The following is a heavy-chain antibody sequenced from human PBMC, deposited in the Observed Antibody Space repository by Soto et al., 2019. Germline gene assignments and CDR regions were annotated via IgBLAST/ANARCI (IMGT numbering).Heavy chain of an antibody. CDR1: GGSISSSSYY. D-gene: IGHD3-9*01. CDR3: ARQAGYHYDILKEEVDY. J-gene: IGHJ4*02. V-gene: IGHV4-39*01. CDR2: IYYSGST. Sequence: QLQLQESGPGLVKPSETLSLTCTVSGGSISSSSYYWGWIRQPPGKGLEWIGSIYYSGSTYYNPSLKSRVTISVDTSKTQFPLMLSSVPAADPAVYYCARQAGYHYDILKEEVDYWGQGTLVTVSS.